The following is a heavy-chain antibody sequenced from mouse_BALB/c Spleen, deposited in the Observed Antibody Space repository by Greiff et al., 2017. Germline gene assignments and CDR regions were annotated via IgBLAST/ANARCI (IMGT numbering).Heavy chain of an antibody. J-gene: IGHJ3*01. CDR1: GFTFTDYY. Sequence: EVQVVESGGGLVQPGGSLRLSCATSGFTFTDYYMSWVRQPPGKALEWLGFIRNKANGYTTEYSASVKGRFTISRDNSQSILYLQMNTLRAEDSATYYCARDEGMEAYWGQGTLVTVSA. CDR2: IRNKANGYTT. V-gene: IGHV7-3*02. CDR3: ARDEGMEAY.